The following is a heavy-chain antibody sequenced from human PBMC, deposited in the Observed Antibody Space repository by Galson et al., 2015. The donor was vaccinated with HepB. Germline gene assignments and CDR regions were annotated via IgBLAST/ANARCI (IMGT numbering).Heavy chain of an antibody. CDR3: ARQYDTSGYYAY. D-gene: IGHD3-22*01. J-gene: IGHJ4*02. CDR2: IIPMFGSG. Sequence: SVKVSCKASGGTFSSHTISWVRQAPGQGLEWMGGIIPMFGSGHYAQKFQDRVTITADESKSTTYMELSSLRSEDTAIYYCARQYDTSGYYAYWGQGTRVTVSS. V-gene: IGHV1-69*13. CDR1: GGTFSSHT.